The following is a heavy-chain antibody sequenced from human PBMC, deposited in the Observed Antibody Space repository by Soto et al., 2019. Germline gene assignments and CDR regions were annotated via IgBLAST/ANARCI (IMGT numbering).Heavy chain of an antibody. D-gene: IGHD4-17*01. Sequence: QVQLVQSGAEVKKPGSSVKVSCKASGGTFSSYTISWVRQAPGQGLEWMGRIIPILGIANYAQKFQGRVTITTDKSTSTAYMELSSLRSEDTAVYYCAGEGYGDYEVYWGQGTLVTVSS. V-gene: IGHV1-69*02. CDR1: GGTFSSYT. CDR2: IIPILGIA. CDR3: AGEGYGDYEVY. J-gene: IGHJ4*02.